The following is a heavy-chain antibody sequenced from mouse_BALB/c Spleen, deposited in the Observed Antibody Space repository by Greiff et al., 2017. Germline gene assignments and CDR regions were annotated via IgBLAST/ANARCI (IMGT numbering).Heavy chain of an antibody. D-gene: IGHD2-1*01. CDR2: IWAGGST. J-gene: IGHJ4*01. Sequence: VMLVESGPGLVAPSQSLSITCTVSGFSLTSYGVHWVRQPPGKGLEWLGVIWAGGSTNYNSALMSRLSISTDNSKSQVFLKMNSLQTDDTAMYYCASHYGTDYYAMDYWGQGTSVTVSS. V-gene: IGHV2-9*02. CDR1: GFSLTSYG. CDR3: ASHYGTDYYAMDY.